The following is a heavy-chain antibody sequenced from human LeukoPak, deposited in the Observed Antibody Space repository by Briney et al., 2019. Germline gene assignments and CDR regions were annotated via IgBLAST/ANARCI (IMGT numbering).Heavy chain of an antibody. V-gene: IGHV3-30*19. CDR1: GFTLSTCG. CDR2: ISYDGSNK. CDR3: AKDPGDSVRGYYMDV. Sequence: GGSLRLSCAASGFTLSTCGMHWVRQAPGKGLEWVAVISYDGSNKYYADSVKGRFTISRDNSKNMLYLQVNSVTADDTAVYYCAKDPGDSVRGYYMDVWGKGTTVIVSS. D-gene: IGHD1-26*01. J-gene: IGHJ6*03.